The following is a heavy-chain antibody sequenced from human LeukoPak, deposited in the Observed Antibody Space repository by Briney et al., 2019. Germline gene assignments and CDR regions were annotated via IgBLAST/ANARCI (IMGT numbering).Heavy chain of an antibody. CDR3: ARRYYYGSGRTNWFDP. Sequence: GESLKISCKGSGYSFTSYWIGWVRQMPGKGLEWMGIIYPGDSDTRYSPSFQGQVTISADKSISTAYLQWSSLKASDTAMYYCARRYYYGSGRTNWFDPWGQGTLVTVSS. J-gene: IGHJ5*02. D-gene: IGHD3-10*01. CDR2: IYPGDSDT. CDR1: GYSFTSYW. V-gene: IGHV5-51*01.